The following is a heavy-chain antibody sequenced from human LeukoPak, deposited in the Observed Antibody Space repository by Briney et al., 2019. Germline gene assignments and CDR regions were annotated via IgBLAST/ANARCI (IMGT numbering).Heavy chain of an antibody. Sequence: ASVKVSCKASGYTFTDFGISWVRQAPGQGLEWMGGIIPVFGTANYAQKFQGRVTITADESTSTAYMELSSLRSEDTAVYYCARDSRPSSGYPYYYYMDVWGKGTTVTVSS. CDR2: IIPVFGTA. J-gene: IGHJ6*03. CDR3: ARDSRPSSGYPYYYYMDV. CDR1: GYTFTDFG. V-gene: IGHV1-69*13. D-gene: IGHD3-22*01.